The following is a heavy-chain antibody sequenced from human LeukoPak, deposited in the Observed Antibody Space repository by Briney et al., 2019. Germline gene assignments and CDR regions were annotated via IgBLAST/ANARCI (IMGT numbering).Heavy chain of an antibody. CDR3: ARAPYDFWSGYVNWFDP. CDR1: GGSISSGDYY. CDR2: IYYSGST. Sequence: SETLSLTCTVSGGSISSGDYYWSWIRQPPGKSLEWIGYIYYSGSTYYNPSLKSRVTISVDTSKNQFSLKLSSVTAADTAVYYCARAPYDFWSGYVNWFDPWGQGTLVTVSS. V-gene: IGHV4-30-4*01. D-gene: IGHD3-3*01. J-gene: IGHJ5*02.